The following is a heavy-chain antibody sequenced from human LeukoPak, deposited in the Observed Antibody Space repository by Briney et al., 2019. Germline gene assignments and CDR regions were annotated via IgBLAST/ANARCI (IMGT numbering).Heavy chain of an antibody. J-gene: IGHJ4*02. V-gene: IGHV1-69*05. CDR1: GGTFSSYA. Sequence: ASVKVSCKASGGTFSSYAISWVRQAPGQGLEWMGGIIPIFGTANYAQKLQGRVTMTTDTSTSTAYMELRSLRSDDTAVYYCARDHWVGSEGNFDYWGQGTLVTVSS. D-gene: IGHD3-16*01. CDR3: ARDHWVGSEGNFDY. CDR2: IIPIFGTA.